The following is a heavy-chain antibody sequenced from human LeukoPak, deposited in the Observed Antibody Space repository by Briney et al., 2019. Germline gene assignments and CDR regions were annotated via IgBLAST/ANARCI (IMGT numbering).Heavy chain of an antibody. J-gene: IGHJ4*02. CDR1: GGSISGSSYY. Sequence: PSETLSLTCTVSGGSISGSSYYWAWIRQPPGKGLEWIGSGFYSGSAYYNPSLKSRVTLSVDTSKNQFSLNLSSVTAADTAVYYCARLRGAMTPVTSDFDYWGQGTLVTVSS. D-gene: IGHD4-17*01. V-gene: IGHV4-39*01. CDR3: ARLRGAMTPVTSDFDY. CDR2: GFYSGSA.